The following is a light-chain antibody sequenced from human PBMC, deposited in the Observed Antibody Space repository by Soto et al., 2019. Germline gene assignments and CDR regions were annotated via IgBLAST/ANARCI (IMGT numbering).Light chain of an antibody. Sequence: EIVLTQSQGTLSFSPGERATLSCRASQSVASSHLAWYRQKPGQAPRLLIYDASNRATGIPARFSGSGSGTDFTLTISSLEPEDFAVYYCQQRSNWPITFGQGTRLEIK. CDR1: QSVASSH. CDR2: DAS. CDR3: QQRSNWPIT. V-gene: IGKV3-11*01. J-gene: IGKJ5*01.